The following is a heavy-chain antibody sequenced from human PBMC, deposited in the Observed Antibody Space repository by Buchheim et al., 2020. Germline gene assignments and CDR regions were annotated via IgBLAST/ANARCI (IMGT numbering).Heavy chain of an antibody. CDR2: IKSKNDGETR. J-gene: IGHJ4*01. CDR1: GFTFTTAW. Sequence: EVQLVESGGGLVKPGGSLRLSCAAYGFTFTTAWMNWVRQAPGKGLEWVRRIKSKNDGETRDYAAHVKGRFTISRDDSTNTLYLQMNSLKIEDTAVYFCAVDVPEPLAQIDYWSHGT. D-gene: IGHD1-14*01. V-gene: IGHV3-15*01. CDR3: AVDVPEPLAQIDY.